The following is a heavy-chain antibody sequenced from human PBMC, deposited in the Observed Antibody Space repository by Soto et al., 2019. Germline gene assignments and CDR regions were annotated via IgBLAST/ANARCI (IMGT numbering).Heavy chain of an antibody. J-gene: IGHJ4*02. CDR2: ISGSGGST. CDR1: GFTFSSYA. Sequence: GGSLRLSCAASGFTFSSYAMSWVRQAPGKGLEWVSAISGSGGSTYYADSVKGRFTISRDNSKNTLYLQMNSLRAEDKAVYYCAKAEVYGSGSYYREWYYFDYWGQGTLVTVSS. V-gene: IGHV3-23*01. D-gene: IGHD3-10*01. CDR3: AKAEVYGSGSYYREWYYFDY.